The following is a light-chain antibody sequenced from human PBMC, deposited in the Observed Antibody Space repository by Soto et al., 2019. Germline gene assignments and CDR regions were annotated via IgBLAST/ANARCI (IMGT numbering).Light chain of an antibody. CDR3: QQYNNWPPRYT. V-gene: IGKV3-15*01. Sequence: EIVMTQSPATLSVSPGERATLSCRASQSVSSNLAWYQQKPGQAPRLLIYGASTRATGIPARFSGSGSGTESTLTISILQSEDFAVYYCQQYNNWPPRYTFGQGTKLQIK. J-gene: IGKJ2*01. CDR1: QSVSSN. CDR2: GAS.